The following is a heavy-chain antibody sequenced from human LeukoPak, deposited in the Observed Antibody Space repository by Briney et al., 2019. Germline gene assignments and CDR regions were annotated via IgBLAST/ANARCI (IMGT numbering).Heavy chain of an antibody. CDR1: GYTFTGYY. CDR3: ARGAVRGSGWADFDY. CDR2: INPNSGGT. Sequence: ASVKVSCKASGYTFTGYYMHWVRQAPGQGLEWMGWINPNSGGTNYAQKFQGRVTMTRDTSISTAYMELSRLRSDDTAVYYCARGAVRGSGWADFDYWGQGTLVNVSS. D-gene: IGHD6-19*01. J-gene: IGHJ4*02. V-gene: IGHV1-2*02.